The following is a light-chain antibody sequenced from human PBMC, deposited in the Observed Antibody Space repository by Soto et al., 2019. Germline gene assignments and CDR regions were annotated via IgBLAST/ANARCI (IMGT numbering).Light chain of an antibody. CDR2: DAS. Sequence: EFVLTQSPATLSVSPWERATLSCRASQSVRSNLAWYQQKPGQAPRLLIYDASTRATGIPARFTGSGSGTEITLTISSLQSEDFAVYYCQQYHNWPLTFGGGTKVDIK. V-gene: IGKV3-15*01. J-gene: IGKJ4*01. CDR3: QQYHNWPLT. CDR1: QSVRSN.